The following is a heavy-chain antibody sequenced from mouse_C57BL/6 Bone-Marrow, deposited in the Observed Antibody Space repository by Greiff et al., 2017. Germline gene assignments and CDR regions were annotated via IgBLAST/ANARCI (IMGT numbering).Heavy chain of an antibody. V-gene: IGHV1-76*01. Sequence: QVQLQQSGAELVRPGASVKLSCKASGYTFTDYYINWVKQRPGQGLEWIARIYPGSGNTYYNEKFKGKATLTAEKSSSTAYMQLSSLTSEDSAVXFCARSGNDYWGQGTTLTVSS. CDR2: IYPGSGNT. CDR1: GYTFTDYY. D-gene: IGHD4-1*01. J-gene: IGHJ2*01. CDR3: ARSGNDY.